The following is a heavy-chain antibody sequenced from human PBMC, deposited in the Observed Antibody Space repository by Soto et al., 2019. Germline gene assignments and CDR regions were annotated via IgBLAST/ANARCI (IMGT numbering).Heavy chain of an antibody. V-gene: IGHV4-31*03. CDR2: IYHTGST. CDR1: GGSISTVGHY. Sequence: SETLSLTCSVSGGSISTVGHYWTWIRQPPGKGLEWIGSIYHTGSTYYSKSLRSRLTMSVDTSKSQFSLRLSSVTAADTAVYYCARDFYDSFTDDFWSGYSPYYYYYGMDVWGQGTTVTVSS. D-gene: IGHD3-3*01. CDR3: ARDFYDSFTDDFWSGYSPYYYYYGMDV. J-gene: IGHJ6*02.